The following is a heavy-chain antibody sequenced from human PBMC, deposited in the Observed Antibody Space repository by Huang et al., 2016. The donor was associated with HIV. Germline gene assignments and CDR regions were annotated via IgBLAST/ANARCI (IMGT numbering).Heavy chain of an antibody. D-gene: IGHD6-19*01. V-gene: IGHV4-59*02. J-gene: IGHJ5*02. CDR3: VRDQGRLAVGGIDNWFDP. Sequence: GPGLVKPSETLSLSCTVSGDSVSSHYWGWIRHPPGKGLEWIGTVDDSGTTKYNPPLKSRITISGDTSKNGFSLNITSVSAADTAMYFCVRDQGRLAVGGIDNWFDPWGQGALVTVSS. CDR1: GDSVSSHY. CDR2: VDDSGTT.